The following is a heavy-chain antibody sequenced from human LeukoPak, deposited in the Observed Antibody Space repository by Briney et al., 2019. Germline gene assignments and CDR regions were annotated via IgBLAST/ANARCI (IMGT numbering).Heavy chain of an antibody. V-gene: IGHV4-34*01. CDR1: GGSFSGYY. Sequence: NPSETLSLTCAVYGGSFSGYYWSWIRQPPGKGLEWIGEINHSGSTNYNPSLKSRVTISVDTSKNQFSLKLSSVTAADTAVYYCARGLAGFLDDLWGQGTLVTVSS. CDR3: ARGLAGFLDDL. CDR2: INHSGST. D-gene: IGHD3-3*01. J-gene: IGHJ4*02.